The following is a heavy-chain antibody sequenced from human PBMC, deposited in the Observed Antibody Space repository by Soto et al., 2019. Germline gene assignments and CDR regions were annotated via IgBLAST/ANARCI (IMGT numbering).Heavy chain of an antibody. V-gene: IGHV1-2*02. CDR1: VYTFTGYY. CDR3: ARDDPITMIEMDY. D-gene: IGHD3-22*01. CDR2: INPNSGGT. J-gene: IGHJ4*02. Sequence: GXSVKVSCEASVYTFTGYYMHWVRQAPGQGLEWMGWINPNSGGTNYAQKFQGRVTMTRETSISTAYMELSRLRSDDTAVYYCARDDPITMIEMDYWGQGTLVTASS.